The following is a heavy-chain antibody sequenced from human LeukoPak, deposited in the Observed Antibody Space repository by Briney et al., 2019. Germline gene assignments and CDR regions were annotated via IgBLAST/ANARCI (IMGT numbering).Heavy chain of an antibody. CDR3: LRDKAGSFYGSGAYHFNYNGMDV. CDR2: IYHSGFS. Sequence: PSETLSLTCTVSDYSINNGYYWGWIRQPPGKGLEWIGSIYHSGFSYSNPSLASRLTMSIDASKNEFSLKLTSVTAADTAIYYCLRDKAGSFYGSGAYHFNYNGMDVWGQGTAVTVSS. D-gene: IGHD3-10*01. J-gene: IGHJ6*02. V-gene: IGHV4-38-2*02. CDR1: DYSINNGYY.